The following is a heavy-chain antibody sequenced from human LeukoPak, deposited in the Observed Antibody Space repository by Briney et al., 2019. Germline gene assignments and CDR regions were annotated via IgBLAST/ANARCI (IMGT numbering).Heavy chain of an antibody. Sequence: GGSLRLSCAASGFTFSSYGMHWVRQAPGKGLEWVAVISYDGSNKYYADSVKGRFTISRDNSKNTLYLRMNSLRAEDTAVYYCAKGIMAGTKAPFDYWGQGTLVTVSS. J-gene: IGHJ4*02. CDR1: GFTFSSYG. CDR3: AKGIMAGTKAPFDY. V-gene: IGHV3-30*18. CDR2: ISYDGSNK. D-gene: IGHD6-19*01.